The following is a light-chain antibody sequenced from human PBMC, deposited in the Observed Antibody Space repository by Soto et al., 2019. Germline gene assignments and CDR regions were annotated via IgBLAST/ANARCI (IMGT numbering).Light chain of an antibody. J-gene: IGKJ4*01. CDR2: LGS. CDR1: QSLLHSNGYNY. CDR3: MRALQTPLT. Sequence: DIVMTQSPLSLPVTPGEPASISCRSSQSLLHSNGYNYLDWYLQKPGQSPQLLIYLGSNRASGVPDRFNSSGSGTDFTLKISRVEAEDVGVYYCMRALQTPLTFGGGTKVEIK. V-gene: IGKV2-28*01.